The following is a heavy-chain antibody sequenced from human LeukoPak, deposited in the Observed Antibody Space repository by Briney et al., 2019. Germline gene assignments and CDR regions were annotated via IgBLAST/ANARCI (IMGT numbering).Heavy chain of an antibody. CDR3: ARGSDYGGNPPY. V-gene: IGHV4-39*02. J-gene: IGHJ4*02. CDR2: IYYSGDT. CDR1: GGSISGSNYF. Sequence: SETLSLTCTVSGGSISGSNYFWGWIRQPPGKGLEYIGSIYYSGDTYYNPSLKSRVTISVDTSTCSLKVRSVTATATAVYYCARGSDYGGNPPYWGQGTLVTVSS. D-gene: IGHD4-23*01.